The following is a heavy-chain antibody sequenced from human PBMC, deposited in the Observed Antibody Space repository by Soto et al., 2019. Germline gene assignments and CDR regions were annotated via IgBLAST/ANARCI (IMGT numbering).Heavy chain of an antibody. V-gene: IGHV3-53*01. CDR2: LYDLDGT. CDR3: ATWHLREHAYDI. CDR1: GFTVSGKKY. Sequence: GGSLRLSCAAFGFTVSGKKYVAWVRQAPGKGLEWVSALYDLDGTYYADSVKGRFTTSSDSSKTTVYLQMNDLRPDDTAVYSCATWHLREHAYDIWGQGTTVTVSS. D-gene: IGHD3-10*01. J-gene: IGHJ3*02.